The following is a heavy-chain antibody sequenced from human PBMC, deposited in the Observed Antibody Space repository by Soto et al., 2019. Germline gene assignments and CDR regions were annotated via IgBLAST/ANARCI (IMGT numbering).Heavy chain of an antibody. J-gene: IGHJ3*02. CDR2: ISGSGGST. CDR3: AKVGSGYYWVSCAFDI. D-gene: IGHD3-22*01. Sequence: HPGGTLRLCCAASGLTFSSYAMSWVRQAPGKGLEWVSAISGSGGSTYYADSVKGRFTISRDNSKNTLYLQMNSLRAEDTVVYYCAKVGSGYYWVSCAFDIWGQGTMVTVSS. V-gene: IGHV3-23*01. CDR1: GLTFSSYA.